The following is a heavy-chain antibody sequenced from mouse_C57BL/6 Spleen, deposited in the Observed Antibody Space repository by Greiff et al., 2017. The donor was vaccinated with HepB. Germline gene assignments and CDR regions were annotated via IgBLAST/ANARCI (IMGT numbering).Heavy chain of an antibody. Sequence: QVQLQQPGAELVKPGASVKLSCKASGYTFTSYWMHWVKQRPGQGLEWIGMIHPNSGSTNYNEKFKSKATLTVDKSSSTAYMQLSSLTSEDSAVYYCASNDLFDGYYYAMDYWGQGTSVTVSS. D-gene: IGHD1-2*01. V-gene: IGHV1-64*01. J-gene: IGHJ4*01. CDR2: IHPNSGST. CDR3: ASNDLFDGYYYAMDY. CDR1: GYTFTSYW.